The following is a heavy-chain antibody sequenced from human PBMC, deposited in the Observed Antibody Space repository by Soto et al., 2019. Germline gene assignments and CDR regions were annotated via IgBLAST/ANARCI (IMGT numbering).Heavy chain of an antibody. CDR3: AHAGDYDLLSFDR. CDR2: IYWDDDK. V-gene: IGHV2-5*02. J-gene: IGHJ4*02. Sequence: QITLKESGPPLVSPSQTLTRTCAFSGFSLTTTGMGVAWIRQPPGKALEWLALIYWDDDKRYNPSLKNRLTVSKDTSTNRVVLTITNMIPEDTGTYFCAHAGDYDLLSFDRWGPGTLVTVSS. D-gene: IGHD4-17*01. CDR1: GFSLTTTGMG.